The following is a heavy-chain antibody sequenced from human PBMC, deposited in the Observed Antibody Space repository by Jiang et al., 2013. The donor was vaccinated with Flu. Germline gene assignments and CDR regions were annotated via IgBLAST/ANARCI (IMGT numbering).Heavy chain of an antibody. Sequence: QLVESGAEVKKPGASVKVSCKASGYSLTSYGISWVRQAPGQGLEWMGWISAYSGNTNYAQRVQGRVTMTTDTSTSTAYMELRSLRSDDTAVYYCAREDRDYYYGMDVVGPKGPRSPSPQ. CDR3: AREDRDYYYGMDV. D-gene: IGHD2-15*01. J-gene: IGHJ6*01. CDR2: ISAYSGNT. V-gene: IGHV1-18*01. CDR1: GYSLTSYG.